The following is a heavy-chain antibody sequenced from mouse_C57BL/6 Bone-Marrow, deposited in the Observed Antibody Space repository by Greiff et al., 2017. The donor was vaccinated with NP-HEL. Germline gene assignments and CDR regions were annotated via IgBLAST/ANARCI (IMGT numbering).Heavy chain of an antibody. Sequence: EVQLVESGGGLVQPKGSLKLSCAASGFSFNTYAMNWVRQAPGKGLEWVARIRSKSNNYATYYADSVKDRFTISRDDSESMLYLQMNNLKTEDTAMYYCVRLLDYDAMDYWGQGTSVTVSS. CDR2: IRSKSNNYAT. CDR1: GFSFNTYA. V-gene: IGHV10-1*01. J-gene: IGHJ4*01. CDR3: VRLLDYDAMDY.